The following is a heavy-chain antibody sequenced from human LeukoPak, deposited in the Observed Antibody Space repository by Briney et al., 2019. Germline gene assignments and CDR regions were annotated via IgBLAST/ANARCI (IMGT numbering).Heavy chain of an antibody. CDR3: ARVRITVTGGGYLDY. CDR2: ITGSSSTI. CDR1: GFTFSSYS. V-gene: IGHV3-48*02. J-gene: IGHJ4*02. D-gene: IGHD6-19*01. Sequence: PGGSLRLSCAASGFTFSSYSMNWVRQAPGKELEWISYITGSSSTIYYADSVKGRFTVSRDNAKNSLYLQMNSLRDEDTAVYYCARVRITVTGGGYLDYWGQGTLVTVSS.